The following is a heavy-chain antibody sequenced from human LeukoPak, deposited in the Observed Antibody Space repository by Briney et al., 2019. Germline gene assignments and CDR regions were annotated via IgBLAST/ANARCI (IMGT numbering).Heavy chain of an antibody. D-gene: IGHD2/OR15-2a*01. CDR1: GQSFTSYW. CDR2: IYPDNSDT. V-gene: IGHV5-51*01. CDR3: VCRKYYSTWSDP. J-gene: IGHJ5*02. Sequence: GESLKIPCTGFGQSFTSYWNGWGRQMPGKGLEGMGIIYPDNSDTQYSPSFQGQVTISVDKSIANVYLQWSSLKASDTAMYYCVCRKYYSTWSDPWGQGTLVTVAS.